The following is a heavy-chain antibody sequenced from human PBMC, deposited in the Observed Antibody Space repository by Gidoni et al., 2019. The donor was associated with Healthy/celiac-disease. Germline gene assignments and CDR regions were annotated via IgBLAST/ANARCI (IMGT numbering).Heavy chain of an antibody. J-gene: IGHJ5*02. V-gene: IGHV1-2*02. CDR1: GYTFTGYY. Sequence: QVQLVQSGAEVKTPGASVKVSCKASGYTFTGYYMHWVRQAPGQGLEWMGWINPNSGGTNYAQKLQGRVTMTRDTSISTAYMELSRLRSDDTAVYYCARSRIAAAGGGFDPWGQGTLVTVSS. CDR2: INPNSGGT. D-gene: IGHD6-13*01. CDR3: ARSRIAAAGGGFDP.